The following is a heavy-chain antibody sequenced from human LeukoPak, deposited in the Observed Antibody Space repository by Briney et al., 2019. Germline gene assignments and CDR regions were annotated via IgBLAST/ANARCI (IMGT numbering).Heavy chain of an antibody. CDR1: GGSISSGSYY. CDR2: MYHSGST. V-gene: IGHV4-39*07. CDR3: ARGFRGDNFDY. J-gene: IGHJ4*02. D-gene: IGHD7-27*01. Sequence: SETLSLTCTVSGGSISSGSYYWGWIRQPPGKGLEWIGTMYHSGSTNYNPSLKSRVTISVDTSKNQFSLKLSSVTAADTAVYFCARGFRGDNFDYWGQGTLVTVSS.